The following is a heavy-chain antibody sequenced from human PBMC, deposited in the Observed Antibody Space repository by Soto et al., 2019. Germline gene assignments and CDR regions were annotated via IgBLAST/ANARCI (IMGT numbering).Heavy chain of an antibody. V-gene: IGHV4-39*01. J-gene: IGHJ6*02. CDR3: ARQIRIVGATTYSYYYGMDV. D-gene: IGHD1-26*01. CDR1: GGSISSSRYY. Sequence: SVTQSLTCTVAGGSISSSRYYLGWISQPPGKGLNWIGSIYYSGSTYYNPSLKSRVTISVDTSKNQFSLKLSSVTAADTAVYYCARQIRIVGATTYSYYYGMDVWGQGTSVTVSS. CDR2: IYYSGST.